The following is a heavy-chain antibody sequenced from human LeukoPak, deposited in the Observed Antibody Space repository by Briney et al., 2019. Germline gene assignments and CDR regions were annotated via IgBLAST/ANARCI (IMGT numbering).Heavy chain of an antibody. CDR3: ARGRPFVTMVRGVNVYYYMDV. CDR1: GGSFSGYY. D-gene: IGHD3-10*01. V-gene: IGHV4-34*01. J-gene: IGHJ6*03. Sequence: SETLSLTCAVYGGSFSGYYWSWIRQPPGKGLEWIGEINHSGSTNYNPSLKSRVTISVDTSKNQFSLKLSSVTAADTAVYYCARGRPFVTMVRGVNVYYYMDVWGKGTTVTVSS. CDR2: INHSGST.